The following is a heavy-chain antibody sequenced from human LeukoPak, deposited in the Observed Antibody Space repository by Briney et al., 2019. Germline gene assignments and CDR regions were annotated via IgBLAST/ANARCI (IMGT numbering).Heavy chain of an antibody. D-gene: IGHD6-6*01. CDR1: GYSFTSYW. J-gene: IGHJ6*02. CDR3: AAGSSWVAARPYYYYGMDV. V-gene: IGHV5-51*01. CDR2: IYPGDSDT. Sequence: GESLKISCKGSGYSFTSYWIGWVRQMPGKGLEWMWIIYPGDSDTRYSPSFQGQVTISADKSISTAYLQWSSLKASDTAMYYCAAGSSWVAARPYYYYGMDVWGQGTTVTVSS.